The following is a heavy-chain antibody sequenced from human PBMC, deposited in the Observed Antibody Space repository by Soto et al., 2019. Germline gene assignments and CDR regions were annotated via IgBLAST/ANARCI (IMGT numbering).Heavy chain of an antibody. Sequence: GASVKVSCKASGGTFSSYAISWVRQAPGQGLEWMGGIIPIFGTANYAQKFQGRVTITADESTSTAYMELSSLRSEDTAVYYCARGGGYSYGYYYYGMDVWGQGTTVTVSS. D-gene: IGHD5-18*01. CDR3: ARGGGYSYGYYYYGMDV. V-gene: IGHV1-69*13. J-gene: IGHJ6*02. CDR1: GGTFSSYA. CDR2: IIPIFGTA.